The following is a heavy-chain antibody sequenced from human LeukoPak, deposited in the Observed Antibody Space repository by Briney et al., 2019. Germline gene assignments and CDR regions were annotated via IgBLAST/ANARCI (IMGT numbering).Heavy chain of an antibody. D-gene: IGHD2-15*01. J-gene: IGHJ6*03. CDR2: IRYDGSNK. CDR3: ARDAPLGYCSGGSCYSNYYYYMDV. CDR1: GFTFSTYG. Sequence: PGGSLRLSCAASGFTFSTYGIHWVRQAPGKGLEWVAFIRYDGSNKYYADSVKGRFTISKDKSKNTLFLQMNSLRPEDTAVYYCARDAPLGYCSGGSCYSNYYYYMDVWGKGTTVTVSS. V-gene: IGHV3-30*02.